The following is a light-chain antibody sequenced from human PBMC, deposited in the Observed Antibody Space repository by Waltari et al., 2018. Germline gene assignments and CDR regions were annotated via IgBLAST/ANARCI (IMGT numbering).Light chain of an antibody. CDR1: RSDVSTYAL. Sequence: QSALTPPASLSGSPGQSITISCTGTRSDVSTYALVSWFQQHPGKAPQLIIYEVTKRPSGISDRFSGFKSGNTASLTISGLRAEDDTDYYCSSYAGHNTWIFGGGTKLTVL. J-gene: IGLJ2*01. CDR3: SSYAGHNTWI. V-gene: IGLV2-23*02. CDR2: EVT.